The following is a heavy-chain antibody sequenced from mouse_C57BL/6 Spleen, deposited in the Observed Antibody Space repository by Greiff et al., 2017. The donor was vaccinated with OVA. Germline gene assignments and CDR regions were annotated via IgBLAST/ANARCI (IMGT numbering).Heavy chain of an antibody. CDR3: ARDGGTMVTSAWFAY. CDR1: GFTFSSYA. J-gene: IGHJ3*01. V-gene: IGHV5-4*01. CDR2: ISDGGSYT. Sequence: DVKLVESGGGLVKPGGSLKLSCAASGFTFSSYAMSWVRQTPEKRLEWVATISDGGSYTYYPDNVKGRFTISRDNAKNNLYLQMSHLKSEDTAMYYCARDGGTMVTSAWFAYWGQGTLVTVSA. D-gene: IGHD2-2*01.